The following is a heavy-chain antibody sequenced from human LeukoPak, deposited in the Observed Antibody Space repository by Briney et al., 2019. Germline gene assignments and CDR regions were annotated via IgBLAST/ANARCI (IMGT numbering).Heavy chain of an antibody. V-gene: IGHV3-30*18. CDR1: GFTFSSYS. J-gene: IGHJ4*02. CDR3: AKRYDVLSGYYPPLDY. CDR2: ISHDGSNK. D-gene: IGHD3-3*01. Sequence: GGSLRLSCAASGFTFSSYSMNWVRQAPGKGLEWVAVISHDGSNKYYADSVKGRFTISRDNSKNTLYLQMDSLRAEDTAVYYCAKRYDVLSGYYPPLDYWGQGTLVTVSS.